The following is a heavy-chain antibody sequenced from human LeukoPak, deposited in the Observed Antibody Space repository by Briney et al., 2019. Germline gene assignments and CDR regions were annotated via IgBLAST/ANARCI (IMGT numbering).Heavy chain of an antibody. CDR3: ARPTYYYDSSGYSEAPFDI. D-gene: IGHD3-22*01. Sequence: SETLSLTCIVSGGSISSSDYYWGWIRQPPGKGLEWIGSIYYGGSTYYNPSLKSRVTISVDTSKNQVSLKLSSVDAADTAVYYCARPTYYYDSSGYSEAPFDIWGQGTMVTVSS. V-gene: IGHV4-39*01. J-gene: IGHJ3*02. CDR1: GGSISSSDYY. CDR2: IYYGGST.